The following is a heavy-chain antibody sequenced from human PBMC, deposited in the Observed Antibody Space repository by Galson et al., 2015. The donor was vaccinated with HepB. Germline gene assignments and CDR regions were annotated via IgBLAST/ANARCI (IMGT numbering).Heavy chain of an antibody. Sequence: SLRLSCAASGFTFSSYGMHWVRQAPGKGLEWVAVISYDGSNKYYADSVKGRFTISRDNSKNTLYLQMNSLRAEDTAVYYCAKMQDSSGYYLHYYYYYMDVWGKGTTVTVSS. D-gene: IGHD3-22*01. V-gene: IGHV3-30*18. CDR1: GFTFSSYG. CDR3: AKMQDSSGYYLHYYYYYMDV. J-gene: IGHJ6*03. CDR2: ISYDGSNK.